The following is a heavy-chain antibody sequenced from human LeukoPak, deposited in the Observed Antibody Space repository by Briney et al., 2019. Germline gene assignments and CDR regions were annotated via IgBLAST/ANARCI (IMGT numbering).Heavy chain of an antibody. Sequence: PSETLSLTCAVYGASFSGYYWSWIRQPPGKGLEWIGEINHSGTTNYNPSLKSRVTISVDTSKNQFSLELSSVTSADTAVYYCARAGGYFRGAEYFQYWGQGTLVTVSS. D-gene: IGHD3-22*01. CDR1: GASFSGYY. V-gene: IGHV4-34*01. CDR2: INHSGTT. CDR3: ARAGGYFRGAEYFQY. J-gene: IGHJ1*01.